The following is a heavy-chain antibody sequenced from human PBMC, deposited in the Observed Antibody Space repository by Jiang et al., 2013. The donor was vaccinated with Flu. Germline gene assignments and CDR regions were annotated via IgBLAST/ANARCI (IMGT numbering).Heavy chain of an antibody. CDR1: GGTFSSYA. Sequence: EVKKPGSSVKVSCKASGGTFSSYAISWVRQAPGQGLEWMGGIIPIFGTANYAQKFQGRVTITADKSTSTAYMELSSLRSEDTAVYYCARGGLEGATGIFDYWGQGTLVTVSS. D-gene: IGHD1-26*01. CDR2: IIPIFGTA. V-gene: IGHV1-69*06. J-gene: IGHJ4*02. CDR3: ARGGLEGATGIFDY.